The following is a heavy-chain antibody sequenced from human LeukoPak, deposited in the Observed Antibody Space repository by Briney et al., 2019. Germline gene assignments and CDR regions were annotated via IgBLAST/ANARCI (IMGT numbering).Heavy chain of an antibody. V-gene: IGHV1-18*01. CDR2: ISAYNGNT. J-gene: IGHJ4*02. Sequence: GASVKVSCKASGYTFTSYGISWVRQAPGQGLEWMGWISAYNGNTNYAQKFQGRVTITTETSTSKAYMELRSLRSDDTAVYYCARGSTARYYYDSSGYYRGAVDYWGQGTLVTISS. CDR1: GYTFTSYG. D-gene: IGHD3-22*01. CDR3: ARGSTARYYYDSSGYYRGAVDY.